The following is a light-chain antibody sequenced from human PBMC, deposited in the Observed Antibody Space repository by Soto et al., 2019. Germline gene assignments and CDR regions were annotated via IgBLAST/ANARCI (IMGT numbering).Light chain of an antibody. CDR1: KLGDKY. CDR3: QAWDSSTVV. V-gene: IGLV3-1*01. J-gene: IGLJ2*01. Sequence: SYELTQPPSVSVSPGQTASITCSGDKLGDKYACWYQQKPGQSPVLVIYQDNKRPSGIPERFSGSNSGNTATLTISGTQAMDEAVYYCQAWDSSTVVFGGGTKLTVL. CDR2: QDN.